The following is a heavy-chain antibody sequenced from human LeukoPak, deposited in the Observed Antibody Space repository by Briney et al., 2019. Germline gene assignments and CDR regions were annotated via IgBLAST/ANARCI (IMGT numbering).Heavy chain of an antibody. D-gene: IGHD3-10*01. Sequence: SETLSLTCAVYGGSFSGYYWSWIRQPPGKGLEWIGEINYSGSTNYNPSLKSRVTISVDTSKNQFSLKLSSVPAADTAVYYCARVPIRRLVLWFGESSFDPWGQGTLVTVSS. CDR2: INYSGST. CDR1: GGSFSGYY. CDR3: ARVPIRRLVLWFGESSFDP. J-gene: IGHJ5*02. V-gene: IGHV4-34*01.